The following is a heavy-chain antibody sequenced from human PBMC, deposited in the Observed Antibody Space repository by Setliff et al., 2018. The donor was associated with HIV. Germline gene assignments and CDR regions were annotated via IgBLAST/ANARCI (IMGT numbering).Heavy chain of an antibody. V-gene: IGHV1-2*06. CDR2: INPNSGGT. CDR3: ARGWATGADSSPLDV. Sequence: ASVKVSCKASGYTFTGYYMHWVRQAPGQGLEWMGRINPNSGGTKYGQKFQGRVTMTRDTSMSTAYMELNRLISDDTAVYYCARGWATGADSSPLDVWGKGTTVTVSS. J-gene: IGHJ6*04. CDR1: GYTFTGYY. D-gene: IGHD6-19*01.